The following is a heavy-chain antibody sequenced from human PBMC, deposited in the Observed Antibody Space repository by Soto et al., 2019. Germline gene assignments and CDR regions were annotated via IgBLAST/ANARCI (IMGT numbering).Heavy chain of an antibody. J-gene: IGHJ6*02. CDR1: GYTFTGYY. CDR2: INPNSGGT. D-gene: IGHD3-22*01. CDR3: ASNYYDSSGYYYVFYYYYGMDV. V-gene: IGHV1-2*02. Sequence: ASVKVSCKASGYTFTGYYMHWVRQAPGQGLEWMGWINPNSGGTNYAQKFQGRVTMTRDTSISTAYMELSRLRSDDTAVYYCASNYYDSSGYYYVFYYYYGMDVWGQGTTVTSP.